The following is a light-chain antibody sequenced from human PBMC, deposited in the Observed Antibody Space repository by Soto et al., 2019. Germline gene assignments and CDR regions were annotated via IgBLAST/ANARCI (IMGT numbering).Light chain of an antibody. J-gene: IGKJ2*01. CDR2: GAS. V-gene: IGKV3-20*01. CDR3: QLYGDSPMYT. Sequence: EIVLTQSPGTLSLSPGERATLSCRASQSVSDSSLAWYHQKPGQAPRLLIYGASRRATGIPDTFSGSGSGTDFTLTLSRLEPEDFAVYYCQLYGDSPMYTFGQGTKWEIK. CDR1: QSVSDSS.